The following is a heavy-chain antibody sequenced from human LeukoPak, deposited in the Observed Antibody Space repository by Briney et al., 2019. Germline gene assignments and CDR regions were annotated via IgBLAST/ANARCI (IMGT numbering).Heavy chain of an antibody. CDR1: GGSISSYY. CDR3: ARTNNDYYYGMDV. D-gene: IGHD1/OR15-1a*01. V-gene: IGHV4-59*08. J-gene: IGHJ6*02. Sequence: SETLSLTCTVSGGSISSYYWSWIRQPPAKGLEWNGYIYYSGSTNYNPSLKSRVTISVDTSKTQFSLKLSSVTAADTAVYYCARTNNDYYYGMDVWGQGTTVTVSS. CDR2: IYYSGST.